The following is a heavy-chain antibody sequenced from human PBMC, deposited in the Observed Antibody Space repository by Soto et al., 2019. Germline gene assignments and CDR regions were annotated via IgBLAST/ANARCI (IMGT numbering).Heavy chain of an antibody. Sequence: PSETLSLTCTVSGGPISSGDYYWSWIRQPPGKGLEWIGYIYYSGSTYYNPSLKSRVTISVDTSKNQFSLKLSSVTAADTAVYYCASYNWNYYFDYWGQGTLVTVSS. J-gene: IGHJ4*02. CDR3: ASYNWNYYFDY. CDR2: IYYSGST. V-gene: IGHV4-30-4*01. D-gene: IGHD1-7*01. CDR1: GGPISSGDYY.